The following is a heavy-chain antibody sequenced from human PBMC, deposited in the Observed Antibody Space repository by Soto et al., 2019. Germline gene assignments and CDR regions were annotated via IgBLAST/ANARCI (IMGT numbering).Heavy chain of an antibody. CDR3: ANGGLHWSIDGGLSYFHH. Sequence: EVQMLESGGYLVQPGGSLRVSCASGFTFSHYTMAWVRQAPGKGLEWVSGFSRSNGVAYYVDSVKGRFTISRDNSKNTVFLQMNSLRAEDTAVYYCANGGLHWSIDGGLSYFHHWDQGTLVTVSS. V-gene: IGHV3-23*01. CDR1: GFTFSHYT. D-gene: IGHD2-15*01. J-gene: IGHJ4*02. CDR2: FSRSNGVA.